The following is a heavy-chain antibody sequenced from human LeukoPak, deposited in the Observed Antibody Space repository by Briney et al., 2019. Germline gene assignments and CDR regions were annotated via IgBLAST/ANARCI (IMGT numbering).Heavy chain of an antibody. CDR3: ARVHYDSSGYYYWYYYYYGMDV. V-gene: IGHV3-30*04. Sequence: QTGGSLRLSCASSGFTFSSYAMHWVRQAPGKGLEWVAVISYDGSNKYYADSVKGRFTISRDNSKNTLYLQMNSLRAEDTAVYYCARVHYDSSGYYYWYYYYYGMDVWGQGTTVTVSS. CDR2: ISYDGSNK. CDR1: GFTFSSYA. D-gene: IGHD3-22*01. J-gene: IGHJ6*02.